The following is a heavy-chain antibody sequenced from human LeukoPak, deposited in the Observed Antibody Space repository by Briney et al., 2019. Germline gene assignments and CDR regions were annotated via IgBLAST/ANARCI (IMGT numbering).Heavy chain of an antibody. V-gene: IGHV3-23*01. J-gene: IGHJ4*02. D-gene: IGHD3-9*01. CDR1: GFTFSNYA. CDR2: IVGSGGST. Sequence: GGSLRLSCAASGFTFSNYAMSWVRQAPGKGLEWVSAIVGSGGSTYYADSVKGRFTISRDNPKNTLYLQMNSLRAEDTAVHYCAKWGDYDILTGYYDSDYWGQGTLVTVSS. CDR3: AKWGDYDILTGYYDSDY.